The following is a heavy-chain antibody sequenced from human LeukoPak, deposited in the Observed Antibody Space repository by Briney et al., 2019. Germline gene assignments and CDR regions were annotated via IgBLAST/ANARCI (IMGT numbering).Heavy chain of an antibody. Sequence: ASVKVSCKASGYTFTDYYMYWVRQTPGQGLEWMGWINPKSGGTNYAQKFQGRITMTRDTSITTVYMELRRLRFDDTVVYYCARDHLTVIEGPGNWGQGTLVTVSS. CDR3: ARDHLTVIEGPGN. CDR2: INPKSGGT. V-gene: IGHV1-2*02. J-gene: IGHJ4*02. D-gene: IGHD3-16*02. CDR1: GYTFTDYY.